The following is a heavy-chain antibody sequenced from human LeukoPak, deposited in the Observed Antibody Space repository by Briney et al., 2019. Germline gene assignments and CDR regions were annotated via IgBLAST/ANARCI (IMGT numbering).Heavy chain of an antibody. CDR2: ISGSGGST. V-gene: IGHV3-23*01. CDR3: ARSIAVAGPMYY. CDR1: GFTFSSNS. Sequence: GGSLRLSCAASGFTFSSNSMSWVRQAPGKGLEWVSAISGSGGSTYYADSVKGRFTISRDSSKNTLYLQMNSLRPEDTAVYYCARSIAVAGPMYYWGQGTLVTVSS. D-gene: IGHD6-19*01. J-gene: IGHJ4*02.